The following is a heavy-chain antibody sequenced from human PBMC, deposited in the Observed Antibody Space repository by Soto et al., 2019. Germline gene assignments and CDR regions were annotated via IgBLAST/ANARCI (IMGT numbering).Heavy chain of an antibody. D-gene: IGHD1-20*01. V-gene: IGHV3-23*01. CDR1: GLTLSSYA. J-gene: IGHJ4*02. Sequence: GGSIELSCAASGLTLSSYAMTGVRQAPGKGLEWVSGIGISGTKTYYADSVKGRFSISRDNSKNTLFLQMNSLRAEDTAVYYCAKTPVTDTWPLGYCGQGTLVTVSS. CDR2: IGISGTKT. CDR3: AKTPVTDTWPLGY.